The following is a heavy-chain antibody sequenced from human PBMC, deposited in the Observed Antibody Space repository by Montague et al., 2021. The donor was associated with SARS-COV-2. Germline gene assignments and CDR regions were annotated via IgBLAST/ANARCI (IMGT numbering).Heavy chain of an antibody. J-gene: IGHJ4*02. V-gene: IGHV4-34*01. D-gene: IGHD6-19*01. CDR3: ARGSRQWLVRPPHYYYFDY. CDR1: GGSFSGCY. CDR2: INHSGST. Sequence: SETLSLTCAVYGGSFSGCYWSWIRQPPGKGLEWIGEINHSGSTXXXPSXXXRVTISVDTSKNQFSLKLSSVTAADTAVYYCARGSRQWLVRPPHYYYFDYWGQGTLVTVSS.